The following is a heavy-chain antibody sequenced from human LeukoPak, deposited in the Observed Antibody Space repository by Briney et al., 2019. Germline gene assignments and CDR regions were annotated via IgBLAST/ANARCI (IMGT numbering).Heavy chain of an antibody. CDR3: ARDQEGTTWHKGGFDP. CDR2: IYPSGST. V-gene: IGHV4-61*02. J-gene: IGHJ5*02. D-gene: IGHD1-14*01. CDR1: GDSISTINYY. Sequence: PSETLSLTCTVSGDSISTINYYWSWIRQPAGKGLEWIGRIYPSGSTNYNPSLKSRVTISVDTSKNQFSLKLTSVTAADTAIYYCARDQEGTTWHKGGFDPWGQGTLVTVSS.